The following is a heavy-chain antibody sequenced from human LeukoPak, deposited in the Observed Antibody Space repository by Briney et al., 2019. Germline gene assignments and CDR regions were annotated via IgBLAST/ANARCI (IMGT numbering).Heavy chain of an antibody. CDR1: GYSFTSYW. D-gene: IGHD6-19*01. CDR2: IYPGDSDT. CDR3: ARHPSLVIAVAGTPIFYAFDI. V-gene: IGHV5-51*01. Sequence: GESLKISCKGSGYSFTSYWIGWVRQMPGKGLEWMGIIYPGDSDTRYSPSFQGQVTISADKSISTAYLQWSSLKASDTAMYYCARHPSLVIAVAGTPIFYAFDIWGQGTMVTVSS. J-gene: IGHJ3*02.